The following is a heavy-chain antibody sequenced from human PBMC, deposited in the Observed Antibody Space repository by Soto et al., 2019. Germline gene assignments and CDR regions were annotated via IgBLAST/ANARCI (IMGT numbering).Heavy chain of an antibody. CDR1: GFTFSGYA. J-gene: IGHJ4*02. Sequence: GGSLRLSCTASGFTFSGYALSWVRQAPGKGLEWVSTLSGSDSTCYADSVKGRFTISRDNSKNTLYLQMNSLRAEDTAVYYCAKGGTGSCYSWPDYWGQGTLVTVSS. CDR2: LSGSDST. V-gene: IGHV3-23*01. D-gene: IGHD2-15*01. CDR3: AKGGTGSCYSWPDY.